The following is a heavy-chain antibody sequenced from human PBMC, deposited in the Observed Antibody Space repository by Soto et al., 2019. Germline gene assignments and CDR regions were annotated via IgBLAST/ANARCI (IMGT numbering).Heavy chain of an antibody. CDR3: ARGIKYGAYSRWFDP. CDR2: MNPNSGNT. Sequence: QVQLVQSGAEVKKPGASVKVSCKASGYTFTRYDINWVRQATGQGLEYLGWMNPNSGNTAYVQKFQGRVTMTWDTSIPTAYMELGSLRSEDPAVYFCARGIKYGAYSRWFDPWGQGTLVTVSS. D-gene: IGHD4-17*01. CDR1: GYTFTRYD. J-gene: IGHJ5*02. V-gene: IGHV1-8*01.